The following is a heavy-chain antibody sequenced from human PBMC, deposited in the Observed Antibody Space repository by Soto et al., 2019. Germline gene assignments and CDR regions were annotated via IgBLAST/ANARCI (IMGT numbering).Heavy chain of an antibody. D-gene: IGHD3-3*01. CDR2: ISPYNGNI. Sequence: ASVKVSCKASGYTFTSYSISWVRQAPGQGLEWMAWISPYNGNINYAQKLQGRVTMTTDTSTSTAYMELRSLRAEDTAVYYCAKDLGRRYDFWSGYTFDYWGQGTLVTVSS. CDR1: GYTFTSYS. CDR3: AKDLGRRYDFWSGYTFDY. J-gene: IGHJ4*02. V-gene: IGHV1-18*04.